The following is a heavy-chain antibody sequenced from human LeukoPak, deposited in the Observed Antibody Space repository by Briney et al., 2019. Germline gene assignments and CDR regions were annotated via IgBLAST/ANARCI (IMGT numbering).Heavy chain of an antibody. CDR2: INHSGST. D-gene: IGHD1-26*01. V-gene: IGHV4-34*01. Sequence: SETLSLTCAVYGGSFSGYYWSWIRQPPGKGLEWIGEINHSGSTNYNPSLKSRVTISVDTSKNQFSLKLSSVTAADTAVYYCASLVGAQTFDYWGQGTLVTVSS. J-gene: IGHJ4*02. CDR3: ASLVGAQTFDY. CDR1: GGSFSGYY.